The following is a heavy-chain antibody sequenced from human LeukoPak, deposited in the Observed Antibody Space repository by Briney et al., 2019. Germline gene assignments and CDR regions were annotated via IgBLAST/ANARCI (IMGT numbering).Heavy chain of an antibody. Sequence: GGSLRLSCAGSGITLSTYWMSWIRQAPGKGLGWVGNIKQDGSEKYFVDSLRGRFTISRDNAKNSLFLQMNSLRAEDTAVYYCARDQGAFDMWGQGTMVTVSS. V-gene: IGHV3-7*05. J-gene: IGHJ3*02. CDR3: ARDQGAFDM. CDR2: IKQDGSEK. CDR1: GITLSTYW.